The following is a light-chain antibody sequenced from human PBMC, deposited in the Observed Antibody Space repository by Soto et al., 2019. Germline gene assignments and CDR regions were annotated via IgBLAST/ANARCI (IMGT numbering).Light chain of an antibody. CDR2: DAS. J-gene: IGKJ1*01. V-gene: IGKV3-11*01. Sequence: IALTKSPAALSLSPGESATLSCRASQSLXSYFAWYQRKPGQAPRILXDDASNSANGSPASFSGSGSGTDFTRTISSLEPDYCECYYWQQRSNGTRTFGQGTKVDIK. CDR3: QQRSNGTRT. CDR1: QSLXSY.